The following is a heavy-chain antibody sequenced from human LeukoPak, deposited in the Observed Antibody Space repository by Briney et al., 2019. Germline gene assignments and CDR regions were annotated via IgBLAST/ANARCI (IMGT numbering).Heavy chain of an antibody. Sequence: SLTLSYPPSGFTFTSYSIRWVHPAAGRGREWVSAIRGIGGSTYYADSVEGRFTISRDNSKNTLYLQMNSLRAEDTAVYYCAKDRAYQLLDRIYYYYGMDVWGQGTTVTVSS. CDR1: GFTFTSYS. D-gene: IGHD2-2*01. V-gene: IGHV3-23*01. CDR2: IRGIGGST. CDR3: AKDRAYQLLDRIYYYYGMDV. J-gene: IGHJ6*01.